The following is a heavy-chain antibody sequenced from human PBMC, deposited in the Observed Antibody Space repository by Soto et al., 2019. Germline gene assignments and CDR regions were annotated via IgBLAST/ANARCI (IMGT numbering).Heavy chain of an antibody. D-gene: IGHD1-26*01. CDR2: INPDDGYT. Sequence: ASVKVSCKASGYTFTSYFMHWVRQAPGQGLDWVGIINPDDGYTTYAQKFQDRVTMTRDTSTSTVYMELSSLRSEDKAVYYCAREVGATDLWGQGTLVTVSS. J-gene: IGHJ4*02. CDR1: GYTFTSYF. V-gene: IGHV1-46*01. CDR3: AREVGATDL.